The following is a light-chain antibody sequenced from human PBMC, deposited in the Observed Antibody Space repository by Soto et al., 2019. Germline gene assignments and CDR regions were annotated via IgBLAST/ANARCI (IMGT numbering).Light chain of an antibody. V-gene: IGKV3-15*01. J-gene: IGKJ4*01. CDR3: QQCRNWPLT. CDR2: DAC. CDR1: QNVYHN. Sequence: EIVMTQSPATLSVSPGEGATLSCKASQNVYHNLAWYQQRPGRPPRLRIYDACTRATGISARFSGSGYGTEFALTISSVQSEDFAVYFCQQCRNWPLTFGGGTKVEIK.